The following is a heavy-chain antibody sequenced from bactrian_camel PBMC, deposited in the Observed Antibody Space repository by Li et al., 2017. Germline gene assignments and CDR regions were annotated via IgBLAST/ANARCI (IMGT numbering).Heavy chain of an antibody. D-gene: IGHD4*01. Sequence: DVQLVESGGGLVQPGGSLRLSCAASGFTLSTYGMSWVRQAPGKGLEWVSAINSGGGSTYYADSVKGRFTISRDNAKNTLYLQLNSLKTEDTANYYCARGGYYNEYAGYWGQGTQVTVS. V-gene: IGHV3S40*01. CDR3: ARGGYYNEYAGY. CDR2: INSGGGST. CDR1: GFTLSTYG. J-gene: IGHJ4*01.